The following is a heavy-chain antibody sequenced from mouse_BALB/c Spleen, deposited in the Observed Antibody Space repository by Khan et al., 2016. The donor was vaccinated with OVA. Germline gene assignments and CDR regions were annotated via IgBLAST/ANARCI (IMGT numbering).Heavy chain of an antibody. Sequence: VKLLESGPGLVKPSQSLSLTCTVTGYSITSGYGWNWIRQFPGNKLEWMGYISYSGSTNYNPSLKSRISITRDTSKNQFFLQLNSVTTEDTATYYCARTARIEYWGQGTTLTVSS. D-gene: IGHD1-2*01. CDR1: GYSITSGYG. V-gene: IGHV3-2*02. CDR2: ISYSGST. J-gene: IGHJ2*01. CDR3: ARTARIEY.